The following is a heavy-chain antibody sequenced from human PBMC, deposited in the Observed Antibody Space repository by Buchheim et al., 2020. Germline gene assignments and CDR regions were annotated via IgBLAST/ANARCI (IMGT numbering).Heavy chain of an antibody. J-gene: IGHJ6*03. V-gene: IGHV1-46*01. CDR3: ARDRGDDFWSGWFDYYYYYMDV. Sequence: QVQLVQSGAEVKKPGASVKVSCKASGYTFTSYYMHWVRQAPGQGLEWMGIINPSGGSTSYAQKFQGRVTMTRDTSTSTAYMELSSLSSEDTAVYYCARDRGDDFWSGWFDYYYYYMDVWGKGTT. CDR1: GYTFTSYY. D-gene: IGHD3-3*01. CDR2: INPSGGST.